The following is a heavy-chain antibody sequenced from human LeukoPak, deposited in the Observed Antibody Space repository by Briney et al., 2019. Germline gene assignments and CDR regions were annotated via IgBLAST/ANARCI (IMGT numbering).Heavy chain of an antibody. CDR2: IYSGGTT. D-gene: IGHD3-10*01. CDR1: GFTVSRSY. V-gene: IGHV3-53*01. CDR3: AKGGGSGSYYYSYYYMDV. Sequence: PGGSLRLSCAASGFTVSRSYMIWARQAPGKGLEWVSVIYSGGTTYYADSVKGRFTISRDNSKNALYLQMNSLRAEDTAVYYCAKGGGSGSYYYSYYYMDVWGKGTTVTISS. J-gene: IGHJ6*03.